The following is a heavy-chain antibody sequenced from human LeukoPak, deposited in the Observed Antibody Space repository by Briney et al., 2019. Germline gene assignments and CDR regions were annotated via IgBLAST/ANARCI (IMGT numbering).Heavy chain of an antibody. CDR1: GFTFSSYG. D-gene: IGHD3-10*01. CDR2: IYSGGST. CDR3: ARDSDWFDP. J-gene: IGHJ5*02. V-gene: IGHV3-66*01. Sequence: PGGSLRLSCAASGFTFSSYGMSWVRQAPGKGLEWVSVIYSGGSTYYADSVKGRFTISRDNSKNTLYLQMNSLRAEDTAVYYCARDSDWFDPWGQGTLVTVSS.